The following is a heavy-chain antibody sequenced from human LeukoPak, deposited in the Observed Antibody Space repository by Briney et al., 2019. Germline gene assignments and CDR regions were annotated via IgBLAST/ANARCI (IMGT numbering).Heavy chain of an antibody. V-gene: IGHV1-3*01. CDR1: GYTFTSYA. D-gene: IGHD3-16*01. CDR2: INAGNGNT. CDR3: ARGPTVPITITGYMDV. J-gene: IGHJ6*03. Sequence: ASVKVSCKASGYTFTSYAMHWVRQAPGQRLEWMGWINAGNGNTKYSQKFQGRVTITRDTSASTAYMELSRLRSDDTAVYYCARGPTVPITITGYMDVWGKGTTVTVSS.